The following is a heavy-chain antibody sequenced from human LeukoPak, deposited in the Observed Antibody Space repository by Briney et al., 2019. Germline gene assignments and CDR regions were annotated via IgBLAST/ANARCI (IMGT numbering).Heavy chain of an antibody. J-gene: IGHJ4*02. D-gene: IGHD6-19*01. CDR2: ISAYNGNT. CDR1: GYTFTTYG. V-gene: IGHV1-18*01. CDR3: ALYSSGWRTFDC. Sequence: ASVKVSCKSSGYTFTTYGISWVRQAPGQGLEWMGWISAYNGNTNYAQKVQGRVTMTTDTSTSTAYMELRSLRSDDTAVYYCALYSSGWRTFDCWGQGTLVTVSS.